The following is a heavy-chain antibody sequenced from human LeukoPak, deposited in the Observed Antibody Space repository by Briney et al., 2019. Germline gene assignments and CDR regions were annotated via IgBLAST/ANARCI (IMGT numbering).Heavy chain of an antibody. CDR2: IYYSGST. CDR3: ARALNDYGDYMVRWFDP. V-gene: IGHV4-59*01. CDR1: GGSISSYY. J-gene: IGHJ5*02. D-gene: IGHD4-17*01. Sequence: KPSETLSLTCTVSGGSISSYYWSWIRQPPGKGLEWIGYIYYSGSTNYNPSLKSRVTISVDTSKNQSSLKLSSVTAADTAVYYCARALNDYGDYMVRWFDPWGQRTLVTVSS.